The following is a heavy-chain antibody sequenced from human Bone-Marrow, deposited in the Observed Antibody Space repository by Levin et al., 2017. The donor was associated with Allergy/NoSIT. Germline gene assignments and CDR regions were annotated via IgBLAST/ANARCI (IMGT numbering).Heavy chain of an antibody. CDR3: VRDGGTVAAHDWYFDL. Sequence: GESLKISCAASEFTFXNYEMNWARHARGKGLVWVSRIKTDGRTTTYADSVKGRFTISRDNAKNTLYLQMNSLRAEDTAVYYCVRDGGTVAAHDWYFDLWGRGTLVTVSS. CDR1: EFTFXNYE. D-gene: IGHD4-23*01. V-gene: IGHV3-74*01. J-gene: IGHJ2*01. CDR2: IKTDGRTT.